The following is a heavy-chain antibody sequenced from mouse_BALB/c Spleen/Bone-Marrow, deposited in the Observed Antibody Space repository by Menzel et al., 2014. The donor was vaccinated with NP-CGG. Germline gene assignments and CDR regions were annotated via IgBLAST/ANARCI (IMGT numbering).Heavy chain of an antibody. D-gene: IGHD1-2*01. CDR1: GFTFSNYW. V-gene: IGHV6-6*02. J-gene: IGHJ4*01. CDR2: IRLKSNNYAT. Sequence: DVKLVESGGGLVQPGGSMKLSCVASGFTFSNYWMNWVRQSPEKGLEWVAEIRLKSNNYATHYAESVKGRFTISRDDSKSSVYLQMNNLRAEDTGIHYCTGRITTATRYAMDYWGQGTSVTVSP. CDR3: TGRITTATRYAMDY.